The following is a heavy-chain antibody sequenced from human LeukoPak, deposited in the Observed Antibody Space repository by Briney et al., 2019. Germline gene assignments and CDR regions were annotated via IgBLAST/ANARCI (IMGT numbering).Heavy chain of an antibody. D-gene: IGHD5-12*01. CDR3: AREGRVSGYDFDC. Sequence: GGSLRLSCAASGFTFCSYWMHWVRQAPGKGLVWVSRINSDGSSITYADSVKGRFTISRDNAKNTLYLQMNSLRVEDTAVYYCAREGRVSGYDFDCWGQGTLVTVSS. CDR1: GFTFCSYW. CDR2: INSDGSSI. V-gene: IGHV3-74*03. J-gene: IGHJ4*02.